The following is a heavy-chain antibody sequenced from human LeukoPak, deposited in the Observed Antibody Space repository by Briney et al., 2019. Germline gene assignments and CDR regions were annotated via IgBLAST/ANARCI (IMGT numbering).Heavy chain of an antibody. Sequence: PSETLSLTCAVYGESFSGFYWSWIRQPPGKGLEWIGEINHSGSTNLNPSLKSRVTISVDTSKNHFSLKLSSVTVADTAVYYCARDPGGIAARLLKFDPWGQGTLVTVSS. CDR3: ARDPGGIAARLLKFDP. CDR2: INHSGST. D-gene: IGHD6-6*01. CDR1: GESFSGFY. J-gene: IGHJ5*02. V-gene: IGHV4-34*01.